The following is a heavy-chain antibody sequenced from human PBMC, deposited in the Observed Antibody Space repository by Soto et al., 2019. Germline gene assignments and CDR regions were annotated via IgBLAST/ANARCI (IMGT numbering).Heavy chain of an antibody. Sequence: EVQLLESGGGLVQPGGSLRLSCAASGFTFSSYAMSWVRQAPGKGLEWVSAISGSGGSTYYADSVKGRFTISRDNSKNTLYLQMNSLRAEDTAVYYCAKDLCSSTSCYVTYYFDYWGPGTLVTVSS. CDR1: GFTFSSYA. D-gene: IGHD2-2*01. J-gene: IGHJ4*02. CDR3: AKDLCSSTSCYVTYYFDY. CDR2: ISGSGGST. V-gene: IGHV3-23*01.